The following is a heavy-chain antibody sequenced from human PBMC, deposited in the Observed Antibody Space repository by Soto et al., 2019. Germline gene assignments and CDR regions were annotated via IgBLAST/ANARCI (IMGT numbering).Heavy chain of an antibody. CDR1: GGSVSSTNW. D-gene: IGHD6-19*01. Sequence: QVQLQESGPGLVEPSGTLSLTCAVSGGSVSSTNWWSWVRQPPGKGLEWIGEIYHSGSTYYNPSLKSRVTISVDKSKNPFSLRLSSVTAVDTAVYFCARDRAVSARGSLDYWGQGTLVTVSS. CDR2: IYHSGST. CDR3: ARDRAVSARGSLDY. V-gene: IGHV4-4*02. J-gene: IGHJ4*02.